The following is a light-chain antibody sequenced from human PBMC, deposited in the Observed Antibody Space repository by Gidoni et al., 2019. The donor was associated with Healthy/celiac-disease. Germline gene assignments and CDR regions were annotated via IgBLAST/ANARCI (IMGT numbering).Light chain of an antibody. V-gene: IGKV1-33*01. CDR3: QQYDNLPLT. CDR2: GAS. CDR1: QDISNY. J-gene: IGKJ4*01. Sequence: DIQMTQSPSSLSASVGDRVTLTCQASQDISNYLNWYQQKPGHAPKLLIYGASNWATGVPPRFSGSGSGTDFTFTISSLQPEDIATYYCQQYDNLPLTFGGGTKVEIK.